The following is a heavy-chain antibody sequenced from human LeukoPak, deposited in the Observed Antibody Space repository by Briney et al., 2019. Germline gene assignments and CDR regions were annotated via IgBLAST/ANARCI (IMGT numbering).Heavy chain of an antibody. CDR2: ISSTGTTI. V-gene: IGHV3-11*01. J-gene: IGHJ6*03. Sequence: PGGSLRLSCAASGFTFSDYYMSWIRQAPGKGLEWVSYISSTGTTIYYADSVKGRFTISRDNAKESLYLQMNSLRVEDTAVYYCARGAAAGTNAYYSYYCMDVWGKGTTVTVSS. D-gene: IGHD6-13*01. CDR1: GFTFSDYY. CDR3: ARGAAAGTNAYYSYYCMDV.